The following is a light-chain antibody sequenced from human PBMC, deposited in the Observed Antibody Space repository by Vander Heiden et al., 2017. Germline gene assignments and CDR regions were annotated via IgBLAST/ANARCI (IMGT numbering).Light chain of an antibody. V-gene: IGLV3-21*02. CDR2: NDA. J-gene: IGLJ2*01. Sequence: SYVLTQEPSVSVAPGQTARITCGGENSGAVSVHWYQQKPGRAPVLVVYNDADRPSGIPERFSGSNSGNTASLTINRVAAGDEADYFCQVWDNSNDRVVFGGGTKLTVL. CDR1: NSGAVS. CDR3: QVWDNSNDRVV.